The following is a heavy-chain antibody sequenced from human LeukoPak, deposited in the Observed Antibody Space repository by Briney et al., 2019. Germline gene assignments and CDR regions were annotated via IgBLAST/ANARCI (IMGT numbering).Heavy chain of an antibody. CDR3: AKKGDDGGYYYYYMDV. CDR1: GFTFSSYA. CDR2: ISGSGGST. V-gene: IGHV3-23*01. D-gene: IGHD4-23*01. J-gene: IGHJ6*03. Sequence: PGGSLRLSCAASGFTFSSYAMSWVRQAPGKGLEWVSAISGSGGSTYYADSVKGRFTISRDNSKNTLYLQMNSLRAEDTAVYYCAKKGDDGGYYYYYMDVWGKGTTVTVSS.